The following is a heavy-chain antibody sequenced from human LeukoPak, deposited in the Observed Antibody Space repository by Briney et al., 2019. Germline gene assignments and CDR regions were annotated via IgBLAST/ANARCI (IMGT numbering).Heavy chain of an antibody. CDR1: GFTFSSYS. D-gene: IGHD2-15*01. CDR3: ARGPDCSGGSCYSDYYYGMDV. V-gene: IGHV3-21*01. J-gene: IGHJ6*02. CDR2: ISSSSSYI. Sequence: GGSLRLSCAASGFTFSSYSMNWVRQAPGKGLEWVSSISSSSSYIYYADSVKGRFTISRDNAKNSLYLQMNSLRAEDTAVYYCARGPDCSGGSCYSDYYYGMDVWGQGTTVTVSS.